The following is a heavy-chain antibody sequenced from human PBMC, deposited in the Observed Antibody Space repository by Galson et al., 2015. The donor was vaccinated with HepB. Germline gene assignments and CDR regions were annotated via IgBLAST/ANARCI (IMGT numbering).Heavy chain of an antibody. CDR3: TRDLSW. CDR1: GFAFANAW. D-gene: IGHD3-10*01. J-gene: IGHJ4*02. Sequence: PLRLSCAASGFAFANAWMAWVRQAPGEGLEWLGRIKSRADGGTTIDAAMVKDRFIISRDDSEDTLYLQMNSLKIEDTAVYFCTRDLSWWGQGTLVAVSS. V-gene: IGHV3-15*01. CDR2: IKSRADGGTT.